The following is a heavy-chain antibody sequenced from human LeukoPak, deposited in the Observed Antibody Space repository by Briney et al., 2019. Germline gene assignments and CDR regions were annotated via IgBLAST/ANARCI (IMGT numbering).Heavy chain of an antibody. CDR3: ARDYLVDYYHTIDY. Sequence: GASVKVSCKASGYTFTGYYIHWVRQAPGQGLEWMGWINPNSGGTNYAQKFQGRVTMTRDTSISTAYMELSRLRSDDTAVYYCARDYLVDYYHTIDYWGQGTLVTVSS. CDR1: GYTFTGYY. D-gene: IGHD3-22*01. CDR2: INPNSGGT. J-gene: IGHJ4*02. V-gene: IGHV1-2*02.